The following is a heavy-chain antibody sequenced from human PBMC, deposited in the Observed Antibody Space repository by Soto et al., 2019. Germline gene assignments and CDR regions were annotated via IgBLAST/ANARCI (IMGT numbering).Heavy chain of an antibody. Sequence: QLQLQESGPGLVKPSETLSLTCTVSGGSINSGEYYWAWVRQPPGTGLEWIGSIYYSGSTYYYSSLKSRVTISLDTSKNQFSLKLTSVTAADTALYYCARHPTHPTIEYWGQGALVTVSS. CDR1: GGSINSGEYY. CDR2: IYYSGST. V-gene: IGHV4-39*01. J-gene: IGHJ4*02. CDR3: ARHPTHPTIEY.